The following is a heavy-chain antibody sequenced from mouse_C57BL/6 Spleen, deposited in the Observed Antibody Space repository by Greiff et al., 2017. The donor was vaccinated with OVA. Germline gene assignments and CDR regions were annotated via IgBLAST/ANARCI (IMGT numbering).Heavy chain of an antibody. Sequence: QVQLKQPGAELVMPGASVKLSCKASGYTFTSYWMHWVKQRPGQGLEWIGEIDPSDSYTNYNQKFKGKSTLTVDKSSSTAYMQLSSLTSEDSAVYYCARYDYGNPYYFDYWGQGTTLTVSS. CDR2: IDPSDSYT. V-gene: IGHV1-69*01. CDR1: GYTFTSYW. CDR3: ARYDYGNPYYFDY. D-gene: IGHD2-1*01. J-gene: IGHJ2*01.